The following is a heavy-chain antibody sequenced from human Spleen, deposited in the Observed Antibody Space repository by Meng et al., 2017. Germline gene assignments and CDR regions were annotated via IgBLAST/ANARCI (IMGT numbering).Heavy chain of an antibody. Sequence: GVEVNNPGALEKVSTKASGYTFPDYWLHWVRRAPGQGLEWMGRINPKSGDTHYAQRFQGRVTMTGDTSISTAYMELSGLRSDDTAMYYCARDEDISAAGKLFGDYWGQGTLVTVSS. CDR3: ARDEDISAAGKLFGDY. CDR2: INPKSGDT. V-gene: IGHV1-2*06. J-gene: IGHJ4*02. CDR1: GYTFPDYW. D-gene: IGHD6-13*01.